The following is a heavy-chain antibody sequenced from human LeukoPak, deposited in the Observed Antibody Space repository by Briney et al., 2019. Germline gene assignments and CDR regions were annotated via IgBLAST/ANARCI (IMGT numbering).Heavy chain of an antibody. CDR1: GFTFSSYS. CDR2: ISSSSSTM. V-gene: IGHV3-48*04. Sequence: GGSLRLSCAASGFTFSSYSMNWVRQAPGKGLEWVSYISSSSSTMYYADSVKGRFTISRDNAKNSLYLQMNSLRAEDTAVYYCAREWAKRGNFDYWGQGTLVTVSS. D-gene: IGHD3-10*01. CDR3: AREWAKRGNFDY. J-gene: IGHJ4*02.